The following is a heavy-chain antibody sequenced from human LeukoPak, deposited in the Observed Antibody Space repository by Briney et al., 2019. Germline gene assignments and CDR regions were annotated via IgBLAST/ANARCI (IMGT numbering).Heavy chain of an antibody. CDR2: ISSSSTI. CDR3: ARDRDTSYYFDY. Sequence: GGSLRLSCAASGFTFSNAWMSWVRQAPGKGLEWVSYISSSSTIYYADSVKGRFTISRDNAKNSLYLQMNSLRAEDTAVYYCARDRDTSYYFDYWGQGTLVTVSS. D-gene: IGHD5-18*01. CDR1: GFTFSNAW. J-gene: IGHJ4*02. V-gene: IGHV3-69-1*01.